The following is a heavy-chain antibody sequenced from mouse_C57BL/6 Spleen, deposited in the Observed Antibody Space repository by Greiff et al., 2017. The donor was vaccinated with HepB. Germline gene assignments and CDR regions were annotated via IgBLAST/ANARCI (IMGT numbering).Heavy chain of an antibody. Sequence: QVQLQQPGAELVRPGTSVKLSCKASGYTFTSSWMHWVKQRPGQGLEWIGVIDPSDSYTNYNQKFKGKATLTADTSSSTAYMQLSSLTSEDSAVYYLARNGDDYVPFAYWGQGTLVTVSA. D-gene: IGHD2-4*01. CDR1: GYTFTSSW. V-gene: IGHV1-59*01. CDR2: IDPSDSYT. J-gene: IGHJ3*01. CDR3: ARNGDDYVPFAY.